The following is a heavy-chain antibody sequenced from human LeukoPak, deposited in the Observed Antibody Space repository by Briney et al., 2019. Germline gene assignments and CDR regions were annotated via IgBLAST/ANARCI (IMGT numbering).Heavy chain of an antibody. CDR1: GFTFSSYG. V-gene: IGHV3-30*18. CDR3: AKEWLGMDV. J-gene: IGHJ6*02. Sequence: TGGSLRLSCAASGFTFSSYGMHWVRQAPGKGLEWVAVISYDGSNKYYADSVKGRFTISRDNSKNTLYLQMNSLRAEDTAVYYCAKEWLGMDVWGQGTTVTVSS. CDR2: ISYDGSNK. D-gene: IGHD6-19*01.